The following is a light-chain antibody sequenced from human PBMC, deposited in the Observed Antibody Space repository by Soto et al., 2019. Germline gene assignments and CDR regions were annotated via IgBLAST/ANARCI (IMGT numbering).Light chain of an antibody. CDR3: SSHAGNNIHYV. J-gene: IGLJ1*01. CDR1: STDVGGYNY. CDR2: EVS. Sequence: QSVLTQPPSASGSAGQSVTISCTGTSTDVGGYNYVSWYQQHPGKAPKLMIYEVSKRPSGVPDRFSGSKSGNTASLTVSGLQAEDEADYYCSSHAGNNIHYVFGTGTKVTVL. V-gene: IGLV2-8*01.